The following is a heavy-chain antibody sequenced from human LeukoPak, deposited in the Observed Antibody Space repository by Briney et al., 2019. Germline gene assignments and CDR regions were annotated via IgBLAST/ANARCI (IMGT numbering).Heavy chain of an antibody. CDR1: GGSISSGGYS. Sequence: PSETLSLTCAVSGGSISSGGYSWSWIRQPPGKGLEWIGYIYHSGSTYYNPSLKSRVTISVDTSKNQFSLKLSSVTAADTAVYYCARGPRVYHYDILTGIASWGQGTLVTVSS. CDR2: IYHSGST. V-gene: IGHV4-30-2*01. D-gene: IGHD3-9*01. CDR3: ARGPRVYHYDILTGIAS. J-gene: IGHJ5*02.